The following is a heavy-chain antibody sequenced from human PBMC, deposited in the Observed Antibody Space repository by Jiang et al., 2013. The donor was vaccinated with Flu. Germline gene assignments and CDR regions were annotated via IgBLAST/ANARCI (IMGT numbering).Heavy chain of an antibody. D-gene: IGHD3-10*01. CDR2: TYYRSKWYT. CDR3: ARDYFGSGSYCHFDY. V-gene: IGHV6-1*01. J-gene: IGHJ4*02. Sequence: TYYRSKWYTDYAVSVKSRITINPDTSKNQFSLHLNSVTPEDTAVYYCARDYFGSGSYCHFDYWGQGTLVTVSS.